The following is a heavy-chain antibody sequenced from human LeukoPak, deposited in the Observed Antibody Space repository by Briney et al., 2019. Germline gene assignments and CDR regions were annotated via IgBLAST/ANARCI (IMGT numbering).Heavy chain of an antibody. CDR1: GYTFTSYG. CDR3: ARDPGDYYDSSGYYARWYFDY. V-gene: IGHV1-18*01. J-gene: IGHJ4*02. Sequence: GASVKVSCKASGYTFTSYGISWVRQAPGQGLEWVGWISAYNGNTNYAQKLQGRVTMTTDTSTSTAYMELRSLRSDDTAVYYCARDPGDYYDSSGYYARWYFDYWGQGTLVTVSS. CDR2: ISAYNGNT. D-gene: IGHD3-22*01.